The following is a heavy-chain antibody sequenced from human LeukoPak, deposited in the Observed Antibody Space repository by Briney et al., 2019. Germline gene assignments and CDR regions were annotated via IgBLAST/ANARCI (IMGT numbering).Heavy chain of an antibody. V-gene: IGHV3-48*01. Sequence: GGSLRLSCAASGFTFSSYSMNWVRQAPGKGLEWVSYISSSSSTIYYADSVKGRFTISRDNSKNTLYLQMNSLRAEDTAVYYCAKGPGRNDSSGYYYAWFDPWGQGTLVTVSS. J-gene: IGHJ5*02. D-gene: IGHD3-22*01. CDR1: GFTFSSYS. CDR3: AKGPGRNDSSGYYYAWFDP. CDR2: ISSSSSTI.